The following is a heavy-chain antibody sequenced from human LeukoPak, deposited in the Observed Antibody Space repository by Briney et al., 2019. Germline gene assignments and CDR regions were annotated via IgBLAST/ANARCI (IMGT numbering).Heavy chain of an antibody. V-gene: IGHV6-1*01. Sequence: SQTLSLTCAISGDSVSSNSAAWNWNRQSPSRGLEWLGRTYYRSKWYNDYAVSVKSRITINPDTSKNQFSLQLNSVTPEDTAVYYCAREEAAAGSPFDYWGQGTLVTVSS. D-gene: IGHD6-13*01. CDR1: GDSVSSNSAA. CDR3: AREEAAAGSPFDY. CDR2: TYYRSKWYN. J-gene: IGHJ4*02.